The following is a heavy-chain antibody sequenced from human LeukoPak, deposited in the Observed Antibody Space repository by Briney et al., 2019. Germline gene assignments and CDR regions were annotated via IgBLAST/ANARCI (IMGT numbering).Heavy chain of an antibody. D-gene: IGHD3-9*01. J-gene: IGHJ5*02. CDR2: ISYDGSNK. CDR3: ASDKRLDP. Sequence: GGSLRLSCAASGFTFSSYAMHWVRRAPGKGLEWVAVISYDGSNKYYADSVKGRFTISRDNSKNTLYLQMNSLRAEDTAVYYCASDKRLDPWGQGTLVTVSS. V-gene: IGHV3-30*04. CDR1: GFTFSSYA.